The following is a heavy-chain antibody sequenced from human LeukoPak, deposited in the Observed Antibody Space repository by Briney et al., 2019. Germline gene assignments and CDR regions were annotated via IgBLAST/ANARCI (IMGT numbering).Heavy chain of an antibody. J-gene: IGHJ4*02. Sequence: PGGSLRLSCAASGFTFSSYAMSWVRQAPGKGLEWVSAISGSGGSTYYADSVKGRFTISRDNAKNSLYLQMNSLRAEDTAVYYCASAGHYYDSTGYSFDYWGQGTLVTVSS. D-gene: IGHD3-22*01. CDR3: ASAGHYYDSTGYSFDY. V-gene: IGHV3-23*01. CDR1: GFTFSSYA. CDR2: ISGSGGST.